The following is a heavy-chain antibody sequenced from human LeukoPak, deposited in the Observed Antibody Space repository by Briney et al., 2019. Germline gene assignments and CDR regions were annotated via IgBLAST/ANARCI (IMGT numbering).Heavy chain of an antibody. CDR2: IYYSGST. V-gene: IGHV4-59*01. D-gene: IGHD3-22*01. CDR1: GGSISSYY. J-gene: IGHJ2*01. Sequence: SETLSLTCTVSGGSISSYYWSWIRQPPGKGLEWIGYIYYSGSTNYNPSLKSRVTISVDTSKNQFSLKLSSATAADTAVYYCARGYEGDSSGYYPYWYFDLWGRGTLVTVSS. CDR3: ARGYEGDSSGYYPYWYFDL.